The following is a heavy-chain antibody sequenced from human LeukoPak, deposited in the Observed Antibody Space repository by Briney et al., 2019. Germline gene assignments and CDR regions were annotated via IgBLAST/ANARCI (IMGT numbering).Heavy chain of an antibody. J-gene: IGHJ5*02. CDR2: INPNSGGT. CDR1: GYTFTSYA. D-gene: IGHD1-26*01. V-gene: IGHV1-2*02. CDR3: ARDNSVGDNAWWFDP. Sequence: ASVKVSCKASGYTFTSYAMNWVRQAPGQGLEWMGWINPNSGGTNYAQKFQGRVTMTRDTSISTAYMELSSLRSEDTAVYYCARDNSVGDNAWWFDPWGQGTLVTVSS.